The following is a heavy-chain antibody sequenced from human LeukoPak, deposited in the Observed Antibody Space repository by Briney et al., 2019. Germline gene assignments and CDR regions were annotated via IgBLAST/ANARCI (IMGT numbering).Heavy chain of an antibody. CDR2: INPNSGGT. D-gene: IGHD3-3*01. V-gene: IGHV1-2*02. CDR1: GYTFTGYY. CDR3: ARVSYDFWTIDY. Sequence: ASVKVSCKASGYTFTGYYMHWVRQAPGQGLEWMGWINPNSGGTTYAQKFQGRVTMTRDTSISTAYMELSRLRSDDTAVYYCARVSYDFWTIDYWGQGTLVTVSS. J-gene: IGHJ4*02.